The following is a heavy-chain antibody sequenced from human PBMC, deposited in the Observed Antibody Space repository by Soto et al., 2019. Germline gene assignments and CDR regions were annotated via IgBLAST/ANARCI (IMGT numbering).Heavy chain of an antibody. D-gene: IGHD3-22*01. CDR3: ARGAGYYDSSGYYYRAFDI. CDR2: IIPIFGAA. V-gene: IGHV1-69*13. Sequence: SVKVSCKAPGGTFSSYATNWVRQAPGQGLEWMGGIIPIFGAANYAQKFQGRVTITADESTSTAYMELSSLRSEDTAVYYCARGAGYYDSSGYYYRAFDIWGQGTMVTVSS. J-gene: IGHJ3*02. CDR1: GGTFSSYA.